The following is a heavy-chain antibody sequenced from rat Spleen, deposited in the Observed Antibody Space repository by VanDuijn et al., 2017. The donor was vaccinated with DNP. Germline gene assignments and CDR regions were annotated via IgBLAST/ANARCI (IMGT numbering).Heavy chain of an antibody. J-gene: IGHJ2*01. CDR2: MWFDGDT. V-gene: IGHV2-63*01. Sequence: QVQLEESGPGLVQPSETLSLTCTVSGFSLTNDNVSWVRQPPGKGPEWMGRMWFDGDTAYNPVLKSRLSISRDTSKNQVFLKMNSLQTDDTGTYYCTRGLRDWGQGVMVTVSS. CDR1: GFSLTNDN. CDR3: TRGLRD.